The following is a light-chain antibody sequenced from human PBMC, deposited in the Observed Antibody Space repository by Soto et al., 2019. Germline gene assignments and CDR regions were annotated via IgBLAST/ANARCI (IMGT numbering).Light chain of an antibody. CDR3: SSYTSSSTPRV. J-gene: IGLJ2*01. Sequence: QSALTQPASVSGSPGQSITISCTGTSSDVSGYNYVSWYQQHPGKAPKLMIYDVSNRPSGVSNRFSGSKSGNTASLTISGLQAEDEADYYCSSYTSSSTPRVFGGGTKLTVL. CDR1: SSDVSGYNY. CDR2: DVS. V-gene: IGLV2-14*01.